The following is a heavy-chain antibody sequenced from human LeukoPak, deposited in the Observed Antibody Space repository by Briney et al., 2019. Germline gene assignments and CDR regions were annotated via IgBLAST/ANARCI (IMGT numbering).Heavy chain of an antibody. J-gene: IGHJ4*02. CDR2: INGGNGNT. V-gene: IGHV1-3*01. CDR3: AREDLVRGLIGPDY. CDR1: GYTFTSYA. Sequence: GASVKVSCKASGYTFTSYAMHWVRQAPGQRLEWMGWINGGNGNTKYSQKLQGRVFMTTDTSTSTAYMELRSLGSDDTAVYYCAREDLVRGLIGPDYWGQGTLVTVSS. D-gene: IGHD3-10*01.